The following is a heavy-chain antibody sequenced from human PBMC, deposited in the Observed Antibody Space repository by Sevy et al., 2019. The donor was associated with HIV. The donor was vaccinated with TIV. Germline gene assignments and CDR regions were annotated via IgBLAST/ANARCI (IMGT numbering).Heavy chain of an antibody. CDR3: ARDLEFYDYGDYGPAFMPDY. CDR1: GFTLTTYA. D-gene: IGHD4-17*01. CDR2: MWFDGSNT. J-gene: IGHJ4*02. V-gene: IGHV3-33*08. Sequence: GGSLRLSCAVSGFTLTTYAMHWVRQAPGKGLEWVAVMWFDGSNTYYADSVKGRFTISRDIAKNTLHLQMNSLRAEDTAVYYCARDLEFYDYGDYGPAFMPDYWGQGTLVTVSS.